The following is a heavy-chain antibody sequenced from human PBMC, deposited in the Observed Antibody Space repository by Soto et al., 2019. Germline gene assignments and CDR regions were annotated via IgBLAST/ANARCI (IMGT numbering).Heavy chain of an antibody. D-gene: IGHD7-27*01. CDR2: ISYDGTNK. J-gene: IGHJ4*02. CDR1: GFSFSISP. Sequence: QVQLVESGGGVVQPGRSLRLSCAASGFSFSISPMHWVRQAPGKGPEWVALISYDGTNKFYADSVKGRLTISRDNSKSTIYLQVDSLRPEDAAVYYCARDPKTSGGQHWAFNYFDSWGQGTLVTVSS. CDR3: ARDPKTSGGQHWAFNYFDS. V-gene: IGHV3-30-3*01.